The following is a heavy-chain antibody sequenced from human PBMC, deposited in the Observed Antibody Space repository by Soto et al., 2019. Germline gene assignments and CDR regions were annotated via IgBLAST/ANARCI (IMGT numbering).Heavy chain of an antibody. Sequence: GSLRLSGAATGFSFSNYAMCWVRQAPGKGLEWVSLINGGGDTTYYADSVKGRFTVSRDNSKSIVYLQMNSLRVDDTAVFYCATQDFRRTTGTTWGQGTLVTVSS. J-gene: IGHJ4*02. CDR3: ATQDFRRTTGTT. CDR1: GFSFSNYA. CDR2: INGGGDTT. D-gene: IGHD1-1*01. V-gene: IGHV3-23*01.